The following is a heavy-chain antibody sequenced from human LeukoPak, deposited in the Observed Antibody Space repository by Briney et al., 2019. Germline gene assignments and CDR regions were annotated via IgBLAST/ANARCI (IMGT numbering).Heavy chain of an antibody. CDR3: ARSTGDYGSGSLGY. V-gene: IGHV4-61*02. CDR2: VHSSGST. J-gene: IGHJ4*02. CDR1: GGPISSGNYY. Sequence: SETLSLTCTVSGGPISSGNYYWNWIRQPAGKGLEWIGRVHSSGSTNHNPSLKSRVTISRDTSKNQFSLIVSSVTAVDTAMYFCARSTGDYGSGSLGYWGQGTLVTVSS. D-gene: IGHD3-10*01.